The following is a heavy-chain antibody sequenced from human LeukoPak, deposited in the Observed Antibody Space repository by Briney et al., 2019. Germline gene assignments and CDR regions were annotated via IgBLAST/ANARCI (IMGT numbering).Heavy chain of an antibody. D-gene: IGHD3-22*01. CDR3: ARDYYDSSGYSWNAFDI. Sequence: GGSLRLSCAASGFTFSSYWMNWVRQAPGKGLEWVSSISSSSSYIYYADSVKGRFTISRDNAKNSLYLQMNSLRAEDTAVYYCARDYYDSSGYSWNAFDIWGQGTMVTVSS. CDR2: ISSSSSYI. J-gene: IGHJ3*02. V-gene: IGHV3-21*01. CDR1: GFTFSSYW.